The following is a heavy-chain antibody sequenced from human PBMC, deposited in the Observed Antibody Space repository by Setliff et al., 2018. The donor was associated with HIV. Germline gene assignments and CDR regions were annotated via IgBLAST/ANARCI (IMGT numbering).Heavy chain of an antibody. V-gene: IGHV3-21*01. CDR1: GFTFSSYS. J-gene: IGHJ3*02. D-gene: IGHD6-13*01. CDR3: ARATKTPYSSSWSIPGAFDI. Sequence: GSLRLSCAASGFTFSSYSMNWVRQAPGKGLEWVSSISSNSSYIYYADSVKGRFTISRDNAKNSLYLQMNSLRAEDTAVYHCARATKTPYSSSWSIPGAFDIWGQGTMVTVSS. CDR2: ISSNSSYI.